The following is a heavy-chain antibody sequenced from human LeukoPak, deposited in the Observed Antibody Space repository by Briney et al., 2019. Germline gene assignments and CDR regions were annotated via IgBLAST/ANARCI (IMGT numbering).Heavy chain of an antibody. CDR1: GYSISRGYY. Sequence: SETLSLTCIVSGYSISRGYYWGWIGQPPGKGLEWIGNIYHSGITYYNLYNPSLKSRVIISVDTSKDHFSLKLSSGTAAGTAVYFCATLLSSSYYFDYWGQGTLVTVSS. V-gene: IGHV4-38-2*02. CDR2: IYHSGIT. D-gene: IGHD3-10*02. CDR3: ATLLSSSYYFDY. J-gene: IGHJ4*02.